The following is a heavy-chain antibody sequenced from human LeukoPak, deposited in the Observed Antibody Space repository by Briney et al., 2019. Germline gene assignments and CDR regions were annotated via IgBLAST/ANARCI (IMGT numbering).Heavy chain of an antibody. Sequence: GGSLRLSCAASGFTFSSYGMHWVRQAPGKGLEWVAVIWYDGSNKYYADSVKGRFTISRDNSKNTLYLQMNSLRAEDTAVYYCARGDRSMVRGVNYNWFDPWGQGTLVTVSS. CDR2: IWYDGSNK. J-gene: IGHJ5*02. CDR1: GFTFSSYG. CDR3: ARGDRSMVRGVNYNWFDP. V-gene: IGHV3-33*01. D-gene: IGHD3-10*01.